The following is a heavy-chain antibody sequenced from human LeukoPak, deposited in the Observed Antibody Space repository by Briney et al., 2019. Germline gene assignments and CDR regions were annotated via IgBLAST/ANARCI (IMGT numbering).Heavy chain of an antibody. J-gene: IGHJ4*02. CDR2: ISGSGGST. Sequence: QSGGSLRLSCAASGFTFSSYGMSWVRQAPGKGLEWVSAISGSGGSTYYADSVKGRFTISRDNSKNTLYLQMNSLRAEDTAVYYCASVYSSGYGQPPYYFDYWGQGTLVTVSS. V-gene: IGHV3-23*01. CDR1: GFTFSSYG. CDR3: ASVYSSGYGQPPYYFDY. D-gene: IGHD3-22*01.